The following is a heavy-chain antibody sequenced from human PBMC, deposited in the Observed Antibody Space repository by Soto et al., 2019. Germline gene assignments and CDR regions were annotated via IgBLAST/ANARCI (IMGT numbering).Heavy chain of an antibody. CDR2: IPYDGSNK. J-gene: IGHJ4*02. V-gene: IGHV3-30-3*01. Sequence: PGGSLRLSCAASGFTFSSYAMHWVRQAPGKGLEWVAVIPYDGSNKYYADSVKGRFTISRDNSKNTLYLQMNSLRAEDTAVYYCARDVAVAGTIWFWFDYWAQGTLVTVSS. D-gene: IGHD6-19*01. CDR3: ARDVAVAGTIWFWFDY. CDR1: GFTFSSYA.